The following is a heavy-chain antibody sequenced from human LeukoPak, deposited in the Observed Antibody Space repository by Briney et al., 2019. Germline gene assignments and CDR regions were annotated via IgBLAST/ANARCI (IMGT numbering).Heavy chain of an antibody. CDR3: ARDDCSGGSCPTFDAFDI. CDR1: GFTFSSYE. CDR2: ISSSGSTI. V-gene: IGHV3-48*03. D-gene: IGHD2-15*01. J-gene: IGHJ3*02. Sequence: GGSLRLSCAASGFTFSSYEMNWVRQAPGKGLEWVSYISSSGSTIYYADSVKGRFTISRDNAKNSLYLQMNSLRAEDTAVYYCARDDCSGGSCPTFDAFDIWGQGTMVTVSS.